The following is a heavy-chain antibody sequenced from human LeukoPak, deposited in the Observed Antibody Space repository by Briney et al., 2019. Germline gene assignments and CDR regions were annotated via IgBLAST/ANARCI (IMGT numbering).Heavy chain of an antibody. CDR2: IDKTTYPT. CDR3: AKFEGATIPGWFNDY. CDR1: EFIFSDYA. V-gene: IGHV3-23*05. J-gene: IGHJ4*02. D-gene: IGHD6-19*01. Sequence: GGFLRLSCAASEFIFSDYAMGWVRQAPGKGLEWVSTIDKTTYPTFYADSVKGRFTISRDNSKNTLYLQMNSLRTEDTAVYFCAKFEGATIPGWFNDYWGQGILVTVSS.